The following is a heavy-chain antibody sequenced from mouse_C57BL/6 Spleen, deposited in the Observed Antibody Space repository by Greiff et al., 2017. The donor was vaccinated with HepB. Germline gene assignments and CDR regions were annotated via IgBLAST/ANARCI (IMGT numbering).Heavy chain of an antibody. CDR1: GFNIKDYY. Sequence: EVKLVESGAELVRPGASVKLSCTASGFNIKDYYMHWVKQRPEQGLEWIGRIDPEDGDIEYAPKFQGKATMTADTSSNTAYLQLSSLTSEDTAVYYCTTPPITTAVATRGYYFDYWGQGTTLTVSS. CDR3: TTPPITTAVATRGYYFDY. CDR2: IDPEDGDI. D-gene: IGHD1-1*01. V-gene: IGHV14-1*01. J-gene: IGHJ2*01.